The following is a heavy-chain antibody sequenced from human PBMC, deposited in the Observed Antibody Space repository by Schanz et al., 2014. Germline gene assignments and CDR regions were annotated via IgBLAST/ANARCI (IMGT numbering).Heavy chain of an antibody. D-gene: IGHD3-22*01. CDR1: GFTFTTHS. CDR3: AKDPSHGDYDYYFDY. Sequence: EVQLVESGGGLVKPGGSLRLSCAASGFTFTTHSMTWVRQAPGKGLEWVSGISGSGGSTYYADSVKGRFTISRDNSKNTLYLQMNSLRAEDTAVYYCAKDPSHGDYDYYFDYWGQGTLVTVSS. CDR2: ISGSGGST. J-gene: IGHJ4*02. V-gene: IGHV3-23*04.